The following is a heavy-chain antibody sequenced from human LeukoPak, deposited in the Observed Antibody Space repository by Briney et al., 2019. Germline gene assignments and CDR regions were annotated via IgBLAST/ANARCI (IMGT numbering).Heavy chain of an antibody. Sequence: PGGSLRLSCAASGFTFSDYYMSWIRQAPGKGLEWVSYISSSGTTIYYADSVKGRFTISRDNSRNSLYLQMNSLRTEDTALYYCAKARGLIGGAFDIWGQGTMVTVSS. V-gene: IGHV3-11*01. J-gene: IGHJ3*02. CDR1: GFTFSDYY. CDR3: AKARGLIGGAFDI. D-gene: IGHD3-22*01. CDR2: ISSSGTTI.